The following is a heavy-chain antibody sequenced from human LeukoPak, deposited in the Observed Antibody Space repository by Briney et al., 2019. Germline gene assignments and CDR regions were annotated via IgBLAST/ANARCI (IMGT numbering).Heavy chain of an antibody. J-gene: IGHJ4*02. Sequence: ASVKVSCKASGYTFTSYYIHWVRQAPGQGLEWMGWINPKNGGTNYLQKFQGRVIMTRDTSVSTAYMELSRLRSDDTAVYYCARGFGYSTAYDLDSWGQGTLVTVSS. CDR3: ARGFGYSTAYDLDS. D-gene: IGHD5-12*01. CDR2: INPKNGGT. CDR1: GYTFTSYY. V-gene: IGHV1-2*02.